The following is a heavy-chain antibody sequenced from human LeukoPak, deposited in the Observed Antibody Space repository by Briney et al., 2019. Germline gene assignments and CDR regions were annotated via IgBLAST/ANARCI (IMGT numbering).Heavy chain of an antibody. CDR3: ARDHPAVAGDY. CDR1: GGTFSSYA. J-gene: IGHJ4*02. Sequence: GASVTVSCKASGGTFSSYAISWVRQAPGQGLEWTGGIIPIFGTANYAQKFQGRVTITADESTSTAYMELSSLRSEDTAVYYCARDHPAVAGDYWGQGTLVTVSS. V-gene: IGHV1-69*13. D-gene: IGHD6-19*01. CDR2: IIPIFGTA.